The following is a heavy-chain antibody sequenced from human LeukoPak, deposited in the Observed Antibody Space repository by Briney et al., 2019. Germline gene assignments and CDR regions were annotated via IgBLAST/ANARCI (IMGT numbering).Heavy chain of an antibody. Sequence: GGSLRLSCAASGFTDSSNYMSWVRQAPGKGLECVSLIFSGGSTYYADSVKGRFTISRDNSKNTLYLQMNSLRAEDTAVYYCARDLAFSSWGQGTLVTVSS. CDR2: IFSGGST. J-gene: IGHJ4*02. D-gene: IGHD3-16*01. CDR1: GFTDSSNY. CDR3: ARDLAFSS. V-gene: IGHV3-53*01.